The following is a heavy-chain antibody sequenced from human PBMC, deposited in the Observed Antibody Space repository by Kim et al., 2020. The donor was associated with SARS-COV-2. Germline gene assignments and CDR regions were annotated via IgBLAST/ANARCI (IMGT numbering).Heavy chain of an antibody. CDR1: GFTLSDYD. CDR2: TGTAGDT. V-gene: IGHV3-13*01. D-gene: IGHD1-1*01. Sequence: GGSLRLSCAVSGFTLSDYDIHWVRQGIGRGLEWVSFTGTAGDTSYPDSVKGRFTVSRENANSASHLQMDSLTAGDTAVYYCVRGGTAGDSYPGRYFHHWGQGTLVTVSS. CDR3: VRGGTAGDSYPGRYFHH. J-gene: IGHJ1*01.